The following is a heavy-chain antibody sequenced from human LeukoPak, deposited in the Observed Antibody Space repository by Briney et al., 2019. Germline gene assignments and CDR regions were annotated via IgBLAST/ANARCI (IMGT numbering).Heavy chain of an antibody. CDR3: TKGESQPKYYFHY. CDR1: GFTFTSA. CDR2: ISGSGGDT. Sequence: GGSLRLCCAASGFTFTSAMRWVRQAPGKGLEWVSSISGSGGDTFYADSVKGRFTISRDNSKNTLYLQMNSLRAEDTAVYYCTKGESQPKYYFHYWGQGTLVTVSS. V-gene: IGHV3-23*01. J-gene: IGHJ4*02. D-gene: IGHD2-2*01.